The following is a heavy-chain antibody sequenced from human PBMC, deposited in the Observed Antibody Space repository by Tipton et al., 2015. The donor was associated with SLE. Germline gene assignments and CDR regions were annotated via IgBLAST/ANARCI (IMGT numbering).Heavy chain of an antibody. Sequence: QVQLVQSGAEVRKPGASVKVSCKASGYTFTAYYIHWVREAPGQGLEWMGRLNPNTGGIDYAQNFQGRVTMTRDTSITTAFMELSSLRSDDTAVYYCARAPLTWFREPHFDFWGQGSLIIVSS. V-gene: IGHV1-2*06. CDR3: ARAPLTWFREPHFDF. J-gene: IGHJ4*02. CDR2: LNPNTGGI. D-gene: IGHD3-10*01. CDR1: GYTFTAYY.